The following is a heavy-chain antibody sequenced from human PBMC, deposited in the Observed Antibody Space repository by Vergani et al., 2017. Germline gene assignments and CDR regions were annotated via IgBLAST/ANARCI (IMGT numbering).Heavy chain of an antibody. V-gene: IGHV3-13*01. D-gene: IGHD6-19*01. Sequence: EVQLLESGGGLIQPGGSLRLSCAASGFTVSSNYMHWVRQATGKGLEWVSAIGTAGDTYYPGSVKGRFTISRENAKNSLYLQMNSLRAGDTAVYYCARGAGTDYYFDYWGQGTLVTVSS. CDR3: ARGAGTDYYFDY. J-gene: IGHJ4*02. CDR1: GFTVSSNY. CDR2: IGTAGDT.